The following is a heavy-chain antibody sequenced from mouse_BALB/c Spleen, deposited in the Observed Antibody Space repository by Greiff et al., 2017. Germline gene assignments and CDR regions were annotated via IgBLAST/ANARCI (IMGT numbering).Heavy chain of an antibody. D-gene: IGHD1-1*01. CDR3: ARHPVVATGGFDY. CDR1: GFTFSSYG. CDR2: ISSGGSYT. J-gene: IGHJ2*01. Sequence: EVQVVESGGDLVKPGGSLKLSCAASGFTFSSYGMSWVRQTPDKRLEWVATISSGGSYTYYPDSVKGRFTISRDNAKNTLYLQMSSLKSEDTAMYYCARHPVVATGGFDYWGQGTTLTVSS. V-gene: IGHV5-6*01.